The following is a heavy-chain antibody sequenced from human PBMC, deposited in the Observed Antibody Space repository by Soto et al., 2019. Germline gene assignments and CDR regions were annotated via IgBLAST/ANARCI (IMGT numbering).Heavy chain of an antibody. D-gene: IGHD6-19*01. J-gene: IGHJ4*02. CDR2: IRNGGT. CDR3: AQTAGWPGFDL. Sequence: PSETLSLTCAVSGGSISSGGYYWIWIRQPPGKALEWIGHIRNGGTNYNPSLKSRVVISVDLSKNQLSLRLNSVTAADTAVYYCAQTAGWPGFDLWGQAALVTVSS. V-gene: IGHV4-61*08. CDR1: GGSISSGGYY.